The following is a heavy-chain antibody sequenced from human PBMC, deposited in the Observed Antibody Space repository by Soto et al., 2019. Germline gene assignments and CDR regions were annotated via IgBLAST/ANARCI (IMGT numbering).Heavy chain of an antibody. CDR2: ISYDGRND. J-gene: IGHJ4*02. CDR3: ARDPYFDY. CDR1: GFTFNSYP. Sequence: LRLSCAASGFTFNSYPLHWVRQAPGKGLEWVAVISYDGRNDYYGDSVRGRFTISRDNSKNMVYLQMNSLTPEDTAVYYCARDPYFDYWGQGTLVTVSS. V-gene: IGHV3-30*04.